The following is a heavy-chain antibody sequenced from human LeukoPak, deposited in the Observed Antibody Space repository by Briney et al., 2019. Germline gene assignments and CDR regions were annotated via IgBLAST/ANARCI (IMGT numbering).Heavy chain of an antibody. J-gene: IGHJ5*02. CDR2: IGARGRNT. D-gene: IGHD1-14*01. Sequence: PGGSLRLSCAASGFTFTSHAMSWVRQAPGKGLEWVSGIGARGRNTYYADSVQGLFTISRDNSQYKLFLQMNSLRDDDTAIYYCTKEPERLPSGDWFDPWGQGTLVTVSS. CDR1: GFTFTSHA. CDR3: TKEPERLPSGDWFDP. V-gene: IGHV3-23*01.